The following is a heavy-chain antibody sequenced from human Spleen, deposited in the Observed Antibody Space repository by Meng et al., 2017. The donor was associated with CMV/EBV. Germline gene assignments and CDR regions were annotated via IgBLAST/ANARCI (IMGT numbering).Heavy chain of an antibody. Sequence: SETLSLTCTVSGGSISSGGYYWSWVRQSPGKGLEWIGYVYYTGGTYYNPSLKSRLTISVDTSKNQFSLKLGSVTAADTAVYHCVRDHTTGGMDVWGQGTTVTVSS. CDR3: VRDHTTGGMDV. CDR2: VYYTGGT. V-gene: IGHV4-31*03. J-gene: IGHJ6*02. CDR1: GGSISSGGYY. D-gene: IGHD1-1*01.